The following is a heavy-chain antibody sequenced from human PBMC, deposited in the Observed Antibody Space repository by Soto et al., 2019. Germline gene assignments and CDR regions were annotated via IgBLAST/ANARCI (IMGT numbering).Heavy chain of an antibody. J-gene: IGHJ4*02. CDR2: MNPNSGNT. Sequence: QAQLVQSGAEVKKPGASVKVSCKASGYTFTGYDINWVRQATGQGPEWMGWMNPNSGNTGYAQNFQGRVPMTRDNSITTAYMELTSLRDDDSAVYYCAGEKVGTTGIDFWGQGTLVTVSS. CDR3: AGEKVGTTGIDF. CDR1: GYTFTGYD. D-gene: IGHD1-26*01. V-gene: IGHV1-8*01.